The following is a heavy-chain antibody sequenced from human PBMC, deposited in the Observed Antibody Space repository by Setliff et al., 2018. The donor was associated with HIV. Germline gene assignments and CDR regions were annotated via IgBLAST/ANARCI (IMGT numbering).Heavy chain of an antibody. J-gene: IGHJ4*02. CDR2: MNPNSGNT. CDR1: GYTFTNYG. CDR3: ARGHSGNDY. V-gene: IGHV1-8*02. D-gene: IGHD1-1*01. Sequence: ASVKVSCKASGYTFTNYGINWVRQATGRGLEWMGRMNPNSGNTEYAQQFQGRVTMTRNTSISTAYMELSSLRSEDTAIYYCARGHSGNDYWGQGTLVTVSS.